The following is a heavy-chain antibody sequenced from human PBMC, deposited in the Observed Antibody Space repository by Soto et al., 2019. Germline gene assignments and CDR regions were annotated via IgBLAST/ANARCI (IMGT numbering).Heavy chain of an antibody. Sequence: EVQVSESGGGLVQPGGSLRLSCATSGFTFSNYPMNWVRQAPGKGLEWVSGISAGGDRTYYADSVKGRFTIFRDNSKNSVSLRMNRLRVEDTAFYYCARRVWGQGTLVTVSS. CDR3: ARRV. CDR1: GFTFSNYP. CDR2: ISAGGDRT. J-gene: IGHJ4*02. V-gene: IGHV3-23*01.